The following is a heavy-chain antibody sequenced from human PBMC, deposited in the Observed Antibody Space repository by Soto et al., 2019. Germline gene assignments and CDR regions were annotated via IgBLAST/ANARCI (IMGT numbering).Heavy chain of an antibody. J-gene: IGHJ5*02. Sequence: SGYTFTRYTMNWVRQAPGQRLEWMGWINPGNGNTKSSQKFQDRVIITRDTSASTAYMDLSSLRSEDTAVYYCARGIATGQLDPWGQGTLVNAPQ. CDR2: INPGNGNT. CDR1: GYTFTRYT. CDR3: ARGIATGQLDP. D-gene: IGHD2-15*01. V-gene: IGHV1-3*01.